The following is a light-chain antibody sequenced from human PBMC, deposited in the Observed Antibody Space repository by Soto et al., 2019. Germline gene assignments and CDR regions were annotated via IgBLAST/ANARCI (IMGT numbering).Light chain of an antibody. CDR3: QQYGTSEII. V-gene: IGKV3D-20*01. Sequence: EIVLTQSPGTLALSPGERGTLSCRSSQTVSSRFLAWYQQKPGLAPRLLIYDASSRATGISDRFSGSGSGTDFTLTISRLEPEDFAVFYCQQYGTSEIIFGQGTRLETK. J-gene: IGKJ5*01. CDR1: QTVSSRF. CDR2: DAS.